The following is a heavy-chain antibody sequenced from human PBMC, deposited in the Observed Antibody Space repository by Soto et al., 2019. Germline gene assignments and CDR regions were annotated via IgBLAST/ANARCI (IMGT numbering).Heavy chain of an antibody. CDR2: IYTSGST. CDR3: ARAGYYDSSGYYPLDDY. J-gene: IGHJ4*02. CDR1: GGSISSCY. D-gene: IGHD3-22*01. V-gene: IGHV4-4*07. Sequence: PSETLSLTCTVSGGSISSCYWSWIRQPAGKGLEWIGRIYTSGSTNYNPSLKSRVTMSVDTSKNQFSLKLSSVTAADTAVYYCARAGYYDSSGYYPLDDYWGQGTLVTVSS.